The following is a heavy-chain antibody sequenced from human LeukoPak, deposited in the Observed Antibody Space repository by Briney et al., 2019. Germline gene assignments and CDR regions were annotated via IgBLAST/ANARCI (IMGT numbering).Heavy chain of an antibody. CDR2: IYYSGST. J-gene: IGHJ2*01. CDR1: GGSISSYY. V-gene: IGHV4-59*08. Sequence: PSETLSLTCTVSGGSISSYYWSWIRQPPGKGLEWIGYIYYSGSTNYNPSLKSRVTISVDTSKNQFSLKLSSVTAADTAVYYCARLRFGLYFDLWGRGTLVTVFS. D-gene: IGHD3-10*01. CDR3: ARLRFGLYFDL.